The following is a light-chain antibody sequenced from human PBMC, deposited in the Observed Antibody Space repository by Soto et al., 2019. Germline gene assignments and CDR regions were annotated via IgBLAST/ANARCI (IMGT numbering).Light chain of an antibody. Sequence: QSVLTQPPLASGTPGQRVTISCSGSSSNIGSNFIYWYQQLPGTAPKLLIYRNNERPSGVPDRFSGSKSGTSASLAISGLRSEDEADYHCAAWDDSLSGVVFGGGTKLTVL. CDR1: SSNIGSNF. CDR2: RNN. V-gene: IGLV1-47*01. CDR3: AAWDDSLSGVV. J-gene: IGLJ2*01.